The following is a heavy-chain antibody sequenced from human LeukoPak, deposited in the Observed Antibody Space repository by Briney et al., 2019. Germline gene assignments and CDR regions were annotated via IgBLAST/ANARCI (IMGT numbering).Heavy chain of an antibody. CDR2: INHSGST. CDR3: ARGQTSGWYGRSYYYYYMDV. D-gene: IGHD6-19*01. J-gene: IGHJ6*03. CDR1: GGSFSGYY. Sequence: PSETLSLTCAVYGGSFSGYYWSWIRQPPGKGLEWIGEINHSGSTNYNPSLKSLVTISVDTSKNQFSLKLSSVIAANTAVYYCARGQTSGWYGRSYYYYYMDVWGKGTTVTVSS. V-gene: IGHV4-34*01.